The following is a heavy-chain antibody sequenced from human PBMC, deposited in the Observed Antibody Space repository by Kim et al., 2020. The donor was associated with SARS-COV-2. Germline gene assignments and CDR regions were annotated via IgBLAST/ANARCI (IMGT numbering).Heavy chain of an antibody. J-gene: IGHJ4*02. CDR3: TIITMVRGVMD. D-gene: IGHD3-10*01. Sequence: GGSLRLSCAASGFTFTTAWMSWVRQAPGKGLEWVGRIKSKIDGGTTDYAAPVKGRFTISRDDSKNTLYLQMSRLKTEDTAVYHCTIITMVRGVMDWGQGTLVTVSS. V-gene: IGHV3-15*01. CDR2: IKSKIDGGTT. CDR1: GFTFTTAW.